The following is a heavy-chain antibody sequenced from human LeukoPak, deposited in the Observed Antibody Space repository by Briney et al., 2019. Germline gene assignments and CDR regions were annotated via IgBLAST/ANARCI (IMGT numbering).Heavy chain of an antibody. CDR2: IRSDGNSE. Sequence: GGSLRLSCAASGFTFSSYGMHWVRQAPGKGLEWVAFIRSDGNSENYADSVKGRFTISRDNSKNTLYLQMNSLRTEDTAVYYCAKSSGSVIFRGDYWGQGTLVTVSS. CDR3: AKSSGSVIFRGDY. J-gene: IGHJ4*02. CDR1: GFTFSSYG. D-gene: IGHD3-10*01. V-gene: IGHV3-30*02.